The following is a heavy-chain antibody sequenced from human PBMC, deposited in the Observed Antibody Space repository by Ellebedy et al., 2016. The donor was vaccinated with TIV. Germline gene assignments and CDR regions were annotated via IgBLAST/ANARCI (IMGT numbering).Heavy chain of an antibody. V-gene: IGHV3-11*04. CDR1: GFTFSDYY. J-gene: IGHJ6*02. D-gene: IGHD2-21*01. Sequence: GGSLRLSXAASGFTFSDYYMSWIRQAPGKGLEWVSYISSSGSTIYYADSVKSRFTISRDNAKNSLYLQMNSLRAEDTAVYYCARSESLFYGMDVWGQGTTVTVSS. CDR3: ARSESLFYGMDV. CDR2: ISSSGSTI.